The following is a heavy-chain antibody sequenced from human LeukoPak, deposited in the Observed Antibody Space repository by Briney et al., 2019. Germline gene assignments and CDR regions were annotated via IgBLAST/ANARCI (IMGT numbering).Heavy chain of an antibody. CDR1: GFTFSSSW. CDR3: ARGAHNAFDI. Sequence: PGGSLRLSCAASGFTFSSSWMRWVRQAPEKGVEWVATINEDGSEKYYVDSVKGRFTIYRDNAKNSLYLQINSPRAEDTAVYYCARGAHNAFDIWGQGTMVTVSS. J-gene: IGHJ3*02. CDR2: INEDGSEK. V-gene: IGHV3-7*01.